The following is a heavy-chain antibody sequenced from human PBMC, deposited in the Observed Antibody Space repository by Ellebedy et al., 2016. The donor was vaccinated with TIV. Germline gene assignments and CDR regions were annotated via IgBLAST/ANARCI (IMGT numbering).Heavy chain of an antibody. Sequence: SETLSLTCAVYGGSFSGYYWSWIRQPPGKGLEWIGEINHSGSTNYNPSLKSRVTISVDTSKNQFSLKLSSVTAADTAVYYCARGRTTVTTAYWYFELWGRGTLVTVSS. V-gene: IGHV4-34*01. CDR2: INHSGST. J-gene: IGHJ2*01. CDR1: GGSFSGYY. D-gene: IGHD4-17*01. CDR3: ARGRTTVTTAYWYFEL.